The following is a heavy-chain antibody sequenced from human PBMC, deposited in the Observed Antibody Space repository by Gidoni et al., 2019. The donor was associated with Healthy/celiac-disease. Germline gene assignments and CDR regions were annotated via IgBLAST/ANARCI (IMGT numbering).Heavy chain of an antibody. J-gene: IGHJ2*01. D-gene: IGHD6-6*01. V-gene: IGHV1-3*01. Sequence: QVQLVQSGAEVKKPGASVKVSCKASGYTFTSYAMHWVRQAPGQRLEWMGWINAGNGNTKYSQKFQGRVTITRYTSASTAYMELSSLRSEDTAVYYCARVCIAARPDCWYFDLWGRGTLVTVSS. CDR3: ARVCIAARPDCWYFDL. CDR1: GYTFTSYA. CDR2: INAGNGNT.